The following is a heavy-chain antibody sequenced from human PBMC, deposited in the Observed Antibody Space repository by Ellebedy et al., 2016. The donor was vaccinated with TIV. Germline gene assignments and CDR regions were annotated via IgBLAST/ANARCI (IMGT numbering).Heavy chain of an antibody. CDR3: VRKGRGYCNGGNCYYFDY. D-gene: IGHD2-15*01. V-gene: IGHV2-26*01. J-gene: IGHJ4*02. Sequence: SGPTLVKPTETLTLTCTVSGFSLSDAPMGVSWIRQPPGKALEWLAHIFTDDAKSYSASLKSRPTISMDTSKSHVVLTMTNMDPMDTATYYCVRKGRGYCNGGNCYYFDYWGQGILVTVSS. CDR1: GFSLSDAPMG. CDR2: IFTDDAK.